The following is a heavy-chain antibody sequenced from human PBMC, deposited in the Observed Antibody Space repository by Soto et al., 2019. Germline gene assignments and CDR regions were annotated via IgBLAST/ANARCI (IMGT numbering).Heavy chain of an antibody. CDR1: GYTFTSYD. J-gene: IGHJ4*02. CDR3: ARDGYYYDSSGYYYYFDY. CDR2: MNPIFGTA. V-gene: IGHV1-69*13. Sequence: VKVSCKASGYTFTSYDINWVRQATGQGLEWMGWMNPIFGTANYAQRFQGRVTITADESTSTAYMELSSLRSEDTAVYYCARDGYYYDSSGYYYYFDYWGQGTRVPVSS. D-gene: IGHD3-22*01.